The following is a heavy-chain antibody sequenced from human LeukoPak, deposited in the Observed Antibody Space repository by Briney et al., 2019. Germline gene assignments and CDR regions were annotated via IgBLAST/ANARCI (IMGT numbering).Heavy chain of an antibody. CDR2: IYYSGST. CDR1: GCSISSSSYY. J-gene: IGHJ4*02. CDR3: ARGRPGTSHFDY. V-gene: IGHV4-39*07. D-gene: IGHD2-2*01. Sequence: SETLSLTCTVSGCSISSSSYYWGWIRQPPGKVQEWIGSIYYSGSTYYNPSLKSRVTISVDTSKNQFSLKLSSVTAADTAVYYCARGRPGTSHFDYWGQGTLVTVSS.